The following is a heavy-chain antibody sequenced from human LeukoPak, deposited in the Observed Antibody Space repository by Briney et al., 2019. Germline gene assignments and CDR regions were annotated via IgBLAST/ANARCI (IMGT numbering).Heavy chain of an antibody. D-gene: IGHD1-7*01. J-gene: IGHJ4*02. Sequence: SETLSLTCTVSGGSISSGGYYWSWIRQHPGKGLEWIGYIYYSGSTYYNPSLKSRVTISVDTSKNQFSLKLTSVTAADTAVYYCARVGITGTHFDYWGQGTLVTVSS. V-gene: IGHV4-31*03. CDR2: IYYSGST. CDR1: GGSISSGGYY. CDR3: ARVGITGTHFDY.